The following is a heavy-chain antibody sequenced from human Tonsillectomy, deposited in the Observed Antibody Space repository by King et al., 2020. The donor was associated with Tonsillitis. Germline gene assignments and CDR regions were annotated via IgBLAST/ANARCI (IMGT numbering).Heavy chain of an antibody. V-gene: IGHV3-30*03. J-gene: IGHJ4*02. D-gene: IGHD3-22*01. CDR2: ISYDGSNK. CDR1: GFTFSSYG. CDR3: ARTSGDSSGYYLVVNPFDY. Sequence: HVQLVESGGGVVQPGRSLRLSCAASGFTFSSYGMHWVRQAPGKGLEWVAVISYDGSNKYYADSVKGRFTISRDNSKNTLYLQMNSLRAEDTAVYYCARTSGDSSGYYLVVNPFDYWGQGTLVTVSS.